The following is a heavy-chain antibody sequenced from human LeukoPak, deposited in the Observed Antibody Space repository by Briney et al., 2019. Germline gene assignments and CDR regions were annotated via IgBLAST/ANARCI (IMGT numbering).Heavy chain of an antibody. CDR3: ARDDSSSKYYYYYMDV. CDR2: ISYDESHK. J-gene: IGHJ6*03. V-gene: IGHV3-30*04. Sequence: GGSLRLSCAASGFTFSSYAMHWVRQAPGKGLEWVAVISYDESHKYYADSVKGRFTISRDNSKNTLYLQMNSLRAEDTAVYYCARDDSSSKYYYYYMDVWGKGTTVTVSS. CDR1: GFTFSSYA. D-gene: IGHD6-6*01.